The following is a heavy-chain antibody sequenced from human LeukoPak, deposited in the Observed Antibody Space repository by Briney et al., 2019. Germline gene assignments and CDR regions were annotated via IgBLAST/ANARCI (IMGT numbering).Heavy chain of an antibody. CDR2: INPNSGDT. V-gene: IGHV1-2*02. Sequence: ASLRVSCKASGYTFTGYYIHWLRQAPGQGLEWMGWINPNSGDTNSAQKLQGRVTMTRDTSINTAYMDLNRLTFDDTAVYYCARDGTCDIGGQGTMVTVSS. J-gene: IGHJ3*02. CDR1: GYTFTGYY. CDR3: ARDGTCDI.